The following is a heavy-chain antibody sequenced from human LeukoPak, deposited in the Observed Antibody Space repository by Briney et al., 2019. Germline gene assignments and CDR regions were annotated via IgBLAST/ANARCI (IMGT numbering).Heavy chain of an antibody. Sequence: GGSLRLSCAASGFSFNTCAMSWVRQAPGKGLEWVSTISGGGRSTDYADSVKGRFTISRDNSKNTLYLQMNSLRAEDTAVYYCARELVPAAYYYYGMDVWGQGTTVTVSS. CDR1: GFSFNTCA. D-gene: IGHD2-2*01. CDR3: ARELVPAAYYYYGMDV. CDR2: ISGGGRST. V-gene: IGHV3-23*01. J-gene: IGHJ6*02.